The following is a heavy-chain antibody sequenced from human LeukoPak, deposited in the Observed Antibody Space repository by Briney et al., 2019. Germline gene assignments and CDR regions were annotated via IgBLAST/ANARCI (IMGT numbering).Heavy chain of an antibody. J-gene: IGHJ6*02. D-gene: IGHD3-10*01. V-gene: IGHV4-31*03. CDR3: ARDYYGMAGMDV. CDR1: GGSISSGGYY. CDR2: IYYSGST. Sequence: SETLSLTCTVSGGSISSGGYYWSWIRQHPAKGLVWIGYIYYSGSTYYNPSLKSRVTISVDTSKNQFSLKLSSVTAADTAVYYCARDYYGMAGMDVWGQGTTVTVSS.